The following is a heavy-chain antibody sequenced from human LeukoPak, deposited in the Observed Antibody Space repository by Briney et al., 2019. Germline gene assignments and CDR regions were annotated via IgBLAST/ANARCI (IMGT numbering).Heavy chain of an antibody. D-gene: IGHD3-10*01. CDR1: GFNFSSYA. CDR3: AKPGYFTGSGSYYFDC. Sequence: GGSLRLSCAASGFNFSSYAMSRVRQAPGKGLEWVSGISGSGGRTYYADSVKGRFTISRDNAKNTLYLQLDSLRAEDTAVYYCAKPGYFTGSGSYYFDCWGQGTLVTVSS. J-gene: IGHJ4*02. V-gene: IGHV3-23*01. CDR2: ISGSGGRT.